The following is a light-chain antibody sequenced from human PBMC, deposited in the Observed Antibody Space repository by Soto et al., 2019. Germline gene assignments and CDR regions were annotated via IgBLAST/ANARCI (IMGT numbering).Light chain of an antibody. V-gene: IGKV1-5*01. Sequence: DIQMTQSPSTLSASVGDRVTITCRASQSISTWLAWYQQKPGKAPKLLIYGASSLESGVPSRFSGSGSVTEFTLIIDSLQPDDFATYYCQQYSSSSPTCGQGTKLEIK. CDR2: GAS. CDR3: QQYSSSSPT. J-gene: IGKJ2*01. CDR1: QSISTW.